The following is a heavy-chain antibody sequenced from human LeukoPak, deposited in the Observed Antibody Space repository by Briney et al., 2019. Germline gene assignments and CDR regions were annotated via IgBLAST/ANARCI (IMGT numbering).Heavy chain of an antibody. CDR2: IYYSGST. J-gene: IGHJ5*02. CDR3: ARTYSSSWYLSLWFDP. CDR1: GGSISSSSYY. D-gene: IGHD6-13*01. Sequence: SSETLSLTCTVSGGSISSSSYYWGWLRQPPGKGLEWIGSIYYSGSTYYNPSLKSRVTISVDTSKNQFSLRLSSVTAADTAVYYCARTYSSSWYLSLWFDPWGQGTLVTVSS. V-gene: IGHV4-39*01.